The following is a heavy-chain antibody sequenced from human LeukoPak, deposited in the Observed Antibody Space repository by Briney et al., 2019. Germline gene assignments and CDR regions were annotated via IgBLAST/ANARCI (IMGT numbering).Heavy chain of an antibody. CDR1: GYTFTSYY. CDR2: INPSGGST. J-gene: IGHJ4*02. Sequence: VASVKVSCKASGYTFTSYYTHWVRQAPGQGLEGMGIINPSGGSTSYAQKFQGRVTMTRDTSTSTVYMELSSLRSEDTAVYYCARIYYDSSGYHEQDFDYWGQGTLVTVSS. V-gene: IGHV1-46*01. CDR3: ARIYYDSSGYHEQDFDY. D-gene: IGHD3-22*01.